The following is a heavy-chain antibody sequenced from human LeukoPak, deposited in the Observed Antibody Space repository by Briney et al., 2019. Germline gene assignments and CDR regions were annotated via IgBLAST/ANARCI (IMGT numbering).Heavy chain of an antibody. CDR2: IIPILGIA. CDR1: GGTFSSYT. V-gene: IGHV1-69*02. CDR3: ARGSVFGVVIITH. D-gene: IGHD3-3*01. J-gene: IGHJ4*02. Sequence: SVKVSCKASGGTFSSYTISWVRQAPGQGLEWMGRIIPILGIANYAQRFQGRVTITADKSTSTAYMELSSLRSEDTAVYYCARGSVFGVVIITHWGQGTLVTVSS.